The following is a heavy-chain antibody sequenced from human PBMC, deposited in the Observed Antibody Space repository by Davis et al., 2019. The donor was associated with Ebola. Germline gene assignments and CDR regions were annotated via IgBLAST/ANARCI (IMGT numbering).Heavy chain of an antibody. CDR1: GGSFSGYY. CDR3: ARHQGTNRILYWWFIDY. CDR2: IYYSGST. J-gene: IGHJ4*02. V-gene: IGHV4-59*08. Sequence: MPSETLSLTCAVYGGSFSGYYWSWIRQPPGKGLEWIGYIYYSGSTNYNPSLKSRVAISVDTSKNQFSLKLSSVTAADTAVYYCARHQGTNRILYWWFIDYWGQGTLVTVSS. D-gene: IGHD2-8*02.